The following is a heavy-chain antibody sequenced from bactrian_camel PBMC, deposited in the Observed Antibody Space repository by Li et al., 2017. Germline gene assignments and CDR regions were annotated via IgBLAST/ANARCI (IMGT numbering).Heavy chain of an antibody. CDR3: AKSNAVSYYSGAYYYQTY. V-gene: IGHV3S40*01. J-gene: IGHJ4*01. Sequence: VQLVESGGGLVQPGGSLRLSCATSGFTFSDTDMTWVRHVPGKGLEWVSTIDSVLGRTAYAGSVKGRFTISGDDAKNTLHLQLNSLKTEDTAIYYCAKSNAVSYYSGAYYYQTYWGQGTQVTVS. CDR1: GFTFSDTD. D-gene: IGHD2*01. CDR2: IDSVLGRT.